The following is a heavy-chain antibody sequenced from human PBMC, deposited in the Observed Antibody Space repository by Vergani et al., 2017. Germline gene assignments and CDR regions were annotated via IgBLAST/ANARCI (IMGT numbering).Heavy chain of an antibody. CDR1: GYTFTSYG. J-gene: IGHJ4*02. CDR2: ISAYNGNT. V-gene: IGHV1-18*01. Sequence: QVQLVQSGAEVKKPGASVKVSCKASGYTFTSYGISWVRQAPGQGLEWMGWISAYNGNTNYAQKLQGRVTMTTDTSTSTAYMELRSLRSDDTAVYYCARGFSVFVRFGELLTRDYWGQGTLVTVSS. CDR3: ARGFSVFVRFGELLTRDY. D-gene: IGHD3-10*01.